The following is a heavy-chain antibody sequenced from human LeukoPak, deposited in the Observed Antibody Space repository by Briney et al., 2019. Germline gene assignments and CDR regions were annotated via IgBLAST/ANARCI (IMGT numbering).Heavy chain of an antibody. CDR3: AKGTETFYYYIMDV. V-gene: IGHV1-46*01. CDR2: INPSDGST. D-gene: IGHD4-17*01. Sequence: GASVKVSCKTSGYTFTMYQMHGVRQAPGQGLEWMGIINPSDGSTIYPQKFRGRVSMTRDTSTSTIYMNLRSLRPEDTAVYYCAKGTETFYYYIMDVWGQGTTVTVSS. CDR1: GYTFTMYQ. J-gene: IGHJ6*02.